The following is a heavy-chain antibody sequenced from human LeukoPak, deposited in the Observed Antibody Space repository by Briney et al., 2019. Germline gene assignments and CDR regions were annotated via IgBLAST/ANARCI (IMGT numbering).Heavy chain of an antibody. V-gene: IGHV1-8*01. J-gene: IGHJ3*02. D-gene: IGHD6-19*01. CDR3: ARGPRLDSSGWYYGAFDI. Sequence: ASVKVSCKATGFTFTNYDINWVRQATGQGLEWMGWMNPINGNTGYAQKFQGRVTMTRDTSISTAYMELRSLTSEDTAVYYCARGPRLDSSGWYYGAFDIWGQGTMVTVS. CDR2: MNPINGNT. CDR1: GFTFTNYD.